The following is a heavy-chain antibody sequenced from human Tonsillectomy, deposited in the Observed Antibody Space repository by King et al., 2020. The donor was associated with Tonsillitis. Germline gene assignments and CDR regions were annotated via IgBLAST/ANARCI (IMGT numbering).Heavy chain of an antibody. D-gene: IGHD3-10*01. CDR3: EKHYAAGIQSPLVDY. Sequence: VQLVESGGGLVQPGRSLRLSCAASGFPFDNYAMHWVRQVPGKGLEWVSGISWNGGSIDYADSVKGRFTISRDNAKNSLYLQMNRLRAEDTAFYYCEKHYAAGIQSPLVDYWGQGILVTVAA. J-gene: IGHJ4*02. CDR2: ISWNGGSI. V-gene: IGHV3-9*01. CDR1: GFPFDNYA.